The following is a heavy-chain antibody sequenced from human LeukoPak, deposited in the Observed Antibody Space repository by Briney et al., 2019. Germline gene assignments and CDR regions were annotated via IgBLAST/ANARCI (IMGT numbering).Heavy chain of an antibody. V-gene: IGHV1-2*02. Sequence: ASVKVSCKASGYTFTGYFMHWVRQAPGQGLEWMGWINPNTGGTNYAQNFQGRVTMTRDTSTSTAYMELSRLRSDDTAIYYCARDRTGAWFDPWGRGTLVTVSS. D-gene: IGHD1-1*01. CDR2: INPNTGGT. J-gene: IGHJ5*02. CDR1: GYTFTGYF. CDR3: ARDRTGAWFDP.